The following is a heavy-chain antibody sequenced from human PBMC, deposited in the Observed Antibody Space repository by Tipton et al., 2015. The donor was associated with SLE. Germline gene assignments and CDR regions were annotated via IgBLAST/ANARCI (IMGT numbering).Heavy chain of an antibody. J-gene: IGHJ6*03. V-gene: IGHV4-39*07. CDR1: GGSISSSSYY. CDR3: ARAIGRVLPMDV. CDR2: IYYSGST. Sequence: TLSLTCTVSGGSISSSSYYWGWIRQPPGKGLEWIGSIYYSGSTYYNPSLQSRVTISVDTSKNQFSLKLSSVTAADTAVFYCARAIGRVLPMDVWGKGTTVTVSS. D-gene: IGHD1-26*01.